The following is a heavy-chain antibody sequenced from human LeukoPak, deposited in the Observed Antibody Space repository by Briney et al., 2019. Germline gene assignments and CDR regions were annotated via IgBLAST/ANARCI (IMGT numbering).Heavy chain of an antibody. J-gene: IGHJ4*02. CDR1: GFTLSSYA. CDR3: ARDSRRGWELLAGTDY. D-gene: IGHD4-23*01. CDR2: ISVSGNT. Sequence: GGSLRLSCAASGFTLSSYAMSWVRQAPGKGLEWVSAISVSGNTYHADSVKGRFTISRDSSKNTLYLQMNRLRAEDAAVYYCARDSRRGWELLAGTDYWGQGTLVTVS. V-gene: IGHV3-23*01.